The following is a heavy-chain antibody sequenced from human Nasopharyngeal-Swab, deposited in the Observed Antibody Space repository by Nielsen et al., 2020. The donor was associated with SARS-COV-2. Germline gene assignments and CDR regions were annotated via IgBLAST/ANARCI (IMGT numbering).Heavy chain of an antibody. CDR1: GFTFSSYW. CDR2: IKQDGSEK. J-gene: IGHJ4*02. CDR3: ARKNYFDY. Sequence: GESLKISCAASGFTFSSYWMSWVRQAPGKGLEWVANIKQDGSEKYYVDSVKGRFTIPRDNAKNSLYLQMNSLRAEDTAVYYCARKNYFDYWGQGTLVTVSS. V-gene: IGHV3-7*01.